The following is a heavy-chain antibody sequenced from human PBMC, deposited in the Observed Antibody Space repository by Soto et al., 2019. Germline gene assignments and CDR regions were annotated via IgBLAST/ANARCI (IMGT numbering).Heavy chain of an antibody. CDR2: ISSSSSTI. CDR1: GFTFSSYS. D-gene: IGHD1-26*01. CDR3: AREVPPYGGSHTYYFCY. J-gene: IGHJ4*02. Sequence: EVQLVESGGGLVQPGGSLRLSCAASGFTFSSYSMNWVRQAPGKGLEWVSYISSSSSTIYYADSVKGRFTISRDNAKNFLDLGLNSLREEDTAVYYCAREVPPYGGSHTYYFCYWGQGNLGTVFS. V-gene: IGHV3-48*02.